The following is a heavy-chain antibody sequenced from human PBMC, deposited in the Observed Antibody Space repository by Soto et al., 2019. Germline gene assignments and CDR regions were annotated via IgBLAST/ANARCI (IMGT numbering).Heavy chain of an antibody. D-gene: IGHD6-13*01. Sequence: SVKVSCKASGGNFSSYAISWLRQAPGQGLEWMGGIVPLFGTTNYAQKFKGRLMITADESTTTAYMELSSLRFEDTAVYYCARASGLSWYNWLDPWGKGSPVAVSS. CDR2: IVPLFGTT. CDR3: ARASGLSWYNWLDP. CDR1: GGNFSSYA. V-gene: IGHV1-69*13. J-gene: IGHJ5*02.